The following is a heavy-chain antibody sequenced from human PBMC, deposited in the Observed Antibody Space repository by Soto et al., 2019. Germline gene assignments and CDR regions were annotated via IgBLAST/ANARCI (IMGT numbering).Heavy chain of an antibody. CDR1: GASISSSY. J-gene: IGHJ3*02. V-gene: IGHV4-59*01. CDR3: ARGYYDSSGQSNTFDI. D-gene: IGHD3-22*01. Sequence: SETLSLTCTVSGASISSSYWSWIRQSPGKGLEWIGYVYYSGSTNYNPSLKSRVTISVDTSKNQFSLKLSSVTAADTAVYYCARGYYDSSGQSNTFDIWGQGTMVTVSS. CDR2: VYYSGST.